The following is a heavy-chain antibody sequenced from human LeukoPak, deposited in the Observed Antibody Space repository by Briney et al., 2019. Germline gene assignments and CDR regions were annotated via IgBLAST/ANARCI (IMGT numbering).Heavy chain of an antibody. CDR1: GGSISSSSYY. V-gene: IGHV4-39*01. CDR2: IYYSGST. D-gene: IGHD3-22*01. J-gene: IGHJ4*02. Sequence: SETLSLTCTVSGGSISSSSYYWGWIRQPPGKGLEWIGSIYYSGSTYYNPSLKSRVTISVDTSKNQFSLKLSSVTAADAAVYYCARTSHYYDSSGFDFDYWGQGTLVTVSS. CDR3: ARTSHYYDSSGFDFDY.